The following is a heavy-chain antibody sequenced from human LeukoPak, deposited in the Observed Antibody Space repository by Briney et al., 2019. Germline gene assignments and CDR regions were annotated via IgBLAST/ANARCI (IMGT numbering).Heavy chain of an antibody. Sequence: SETLSLTCAVYGGSFSGYYWSWIRQPPGKGLEWIGEINHSGSTNYNPSLKSRVTISVDTSKNQFSLKLSSVTAADTAVYYCAREGGGKLRPGFDYWGQGTLVTVSS. J-gene: IGHJ4*02. V-gene: IGHV4-34*01. CDR3: AREGGGKLRPGFDY. CDR1: GGSFSGYY. CDR2: INHSGST. D-gene: IGHD4-23*01.